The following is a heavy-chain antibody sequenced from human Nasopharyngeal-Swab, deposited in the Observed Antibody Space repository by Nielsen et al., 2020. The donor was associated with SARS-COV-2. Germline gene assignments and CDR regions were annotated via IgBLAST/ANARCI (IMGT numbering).Heavy chain of an antibody. V-gene: IGHV1-24*01. J-gene: IGHJ5*02. D-gene: IGHD4-17*01. CDR1: GYTLTDLS. Sequence: ASVKVSCTVSGYTLTDLSMHWVRQAPGNGLEWMGGFDPEDGETIYAQKFQGRVTMTEDTSTDTAYMELSSLRSEDTAVYYCATGDPTVTTSNWFDPWGQGTLVTVSS. CDR2: FDPEDGET. CDR3: ATGDPTVTTSNWFDP.